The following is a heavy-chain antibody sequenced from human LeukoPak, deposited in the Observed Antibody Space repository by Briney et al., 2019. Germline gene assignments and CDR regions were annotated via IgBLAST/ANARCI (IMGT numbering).Heavy chain of an antibody. CDR3: ARAPLVRGVINPYFDY. CDR2: IDSSGNI. Sequence: PSQTLSLTCTVSGGSISSGSYFWSWIRQSAGRGLEWIGRIDSSGNINYNPSLKSRVTMSLDTSKNQFSLKLSSVTAADTAVYYCARAPLVRGVINPYFDYWGQGTLVTVSS. D-gene: IGHD3-10*01. J-gene: IGHJ4*02. CDR1: GGSISSGSYF. V-gene: IGHV4-61*02.